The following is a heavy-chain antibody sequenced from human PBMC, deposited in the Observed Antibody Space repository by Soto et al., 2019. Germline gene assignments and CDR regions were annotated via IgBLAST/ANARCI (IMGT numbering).Heavy chain of an antibody. D-gene: IGHD2-15*01. V-gene: IGHV4-31*03. J-gene: IGHJ4*02. CDR2: IYYSGST. CDR3: AREVVAASNPYYFDY. Sequence: LSLTCTVSGGSISSGGYYWSWIRQHPGKGLEWIGYIYYSGSTYYNPSLKSRVTISVDTSKNQFSLKLSSVTAADTAVYYCAREVVAASNPYYFDYWGQGTLVTVSS. CDR1: GGSISSGGYY.